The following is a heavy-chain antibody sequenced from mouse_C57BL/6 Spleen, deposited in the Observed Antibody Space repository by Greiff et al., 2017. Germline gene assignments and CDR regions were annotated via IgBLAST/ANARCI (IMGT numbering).Heavy chain of an antibody. J-gene: IGHJ3*01. D-gene: IGHD2-1*01. V-gene: IGHV1-74*01. Sequence: VKQRPGQGLEWIGRIHPSDSDTNYNQKFKGKATLTVDKSSSTAYMQLSSLTSEDSAVYYCAIDYGNFAYWGQGTLVTVSA. CDR3: AIDYGNFAY. CDR2: IHPSDSDT.